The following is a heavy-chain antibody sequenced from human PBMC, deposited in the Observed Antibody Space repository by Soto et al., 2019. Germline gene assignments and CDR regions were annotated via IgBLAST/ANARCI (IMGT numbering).Heavy chain of an antibody. CDR1: EFTFSDAY. V-gene: IGHV3-15*01. CDR3: TTDRGIKVSPLFDL. CDR2: VKSKGHGGTT. J-gene: IGHJ4*02. Sequence: RGSLILSCASSEFTFSDAYMSWARQAPGKGLEWVARVKSKGHGGTTDYAAPVKGRFTISRDDSKAMLYLQMNSLKTDDTAVYFCTTDRGIKVSPLFDLWGQGTLVTVSS. D-gene: IGHD3-10*01.